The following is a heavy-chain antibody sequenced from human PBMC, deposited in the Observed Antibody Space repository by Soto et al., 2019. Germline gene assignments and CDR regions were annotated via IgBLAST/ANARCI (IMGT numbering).Heavy chain of an antibody. D-gene: IGHD6-19*01. J-gene: IGHJ6*02. CDR2: ISGSGGST. V-gene: IGHV3-23*01. CDR3: SHPGYSSGWYGGPLTNYYYYGMDV. CDR1: GFTFSSYA. Sequence: GGSLRLSCAASGFTFSSYAMSWVRQAPGKGLEWVSAISGSGGSTYYADSVKGRFTISRDNSKNTLYLQMNSLRAEDTAVYYCSHPGYSSGWYGGPLTNYYYYGMDVWGQGTTVTVSS.